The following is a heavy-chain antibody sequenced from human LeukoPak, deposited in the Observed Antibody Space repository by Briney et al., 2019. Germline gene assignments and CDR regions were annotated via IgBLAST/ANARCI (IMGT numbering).Heavy chain of an antibody. CDR3: ARVNGILSQIDY. D-gene: IGHD2/OR15-2a*01. J-gene: IGHJ4*02. CDR1: GFTFSSCA. V-gene: IGHV3-30-3*01. CDR2: ISYDGSNK. Sequence: GGSLRLSCAASGFTFSSCAMHWVRQAPGKGLEWVAVISYDGSNKYYADSVKGRFTISRDNSKNTLYLQMNSLRAEDTAVYYCARVNGILSQIDYWGQGTLVTVSS.